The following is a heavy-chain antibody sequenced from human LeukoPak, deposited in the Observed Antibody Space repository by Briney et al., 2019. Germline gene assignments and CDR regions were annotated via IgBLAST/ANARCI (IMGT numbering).Heavy chain of an antibody. Sequence: ASVKVSCKASGYTFTSYGISWVRQAPGQGLEWMGWISVYNGNTNYAQKLQGRVTMTTDTSTSTAYMELKSLRSDDTAVYYCARDLGITGNSYYMDVWGQGTTVTVSS. J-gene: IGHJ6*03. V-gene: IGHV1-18*01. CDR2: ISVYNGNT. CDR1: GYTFTSYG. CDR3: ARDLGITGNSYYMDV. D-gene: IGHD1-20*01.